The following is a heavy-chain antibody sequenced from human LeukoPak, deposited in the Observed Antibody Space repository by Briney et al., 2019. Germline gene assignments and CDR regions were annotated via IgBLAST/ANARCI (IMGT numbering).Heavy chain of an antibody. CDR3: AIIAVAGTFDY. V-gene: IGHV3-23*01. J-gene: IGHJ4*02. D-gene: IGHD6-19*01. CDR1: GFTFSDYY. Sequence: PGGSLRLSCAASGFTFSDYYMSWIRQAPGKGLEWVSAISGSGGSTYYADSVKGRFTISRDNSKNTLYLQMNSLRAEDTAVYYCAIIAVAGTFDYWGQGTLVTVSS. CDR2: ISGSGGST.